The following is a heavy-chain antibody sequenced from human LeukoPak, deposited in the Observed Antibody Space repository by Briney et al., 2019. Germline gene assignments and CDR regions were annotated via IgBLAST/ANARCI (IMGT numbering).Heavy chain of an antibody. Sequence: GGSLRLSCAASGFTCSSYWMSWVRQAPGNGLEWVANIKQDGSEKYYVDSVKGRFTISRDNAKNSLYLQMNSLRAEDTAVYYCARGLIIGYYGMDVWGQGTTVTVSS. D-gene: IGHD3-9*01. CDR1: GFTCSSYW. CDR2: IKQDGSEK. CDR3: ARGLIIGYYGMDV. V-gene: IGHV3-7*01. J-gene: IGHJ6*02.